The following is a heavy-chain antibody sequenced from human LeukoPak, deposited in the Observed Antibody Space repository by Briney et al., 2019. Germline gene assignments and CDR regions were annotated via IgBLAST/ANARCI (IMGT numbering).Heavy chain of an antibody. V-gene: IGHV3-30*18. Sequence: GRSLRLSCAASGFTFSSYSMHWVRQAPGKGLEWVAVISYDGSNKYYADSVKGRFTISRDNSKNTLYLQMNSLRAEDTAVYYCAKELHHYYYGMDVWGQGTTVTVSS. J-gene: IGHJ6*02. D-gene: IGHD2-15*01. CDR1: GFTFSSYS. CDR2: ISYDGSNK. CDR3: AKELHHYYYGMDV.